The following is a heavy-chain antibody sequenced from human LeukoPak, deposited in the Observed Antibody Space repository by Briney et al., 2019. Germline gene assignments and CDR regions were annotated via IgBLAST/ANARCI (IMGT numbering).Heavy chain of an antibody. D-gene: IGHD1-7*01. CDR1: GGSISSSNW. CDR2: IYHTGSA. Sequence: SGTLSLTCAVSGGSISSSNWRGWVRQPPEKGLEWIGKIYHTGSAYYNPSLKSRVTISVDKSNNQSSLGLSSVTAADTAVYYCARLTGTANTWFDPWGQGILVTVSS. CDR3: ARLTGTANTWFDP. J-gene: IGHJ5*02. V-gene: IGHV4-4*02.